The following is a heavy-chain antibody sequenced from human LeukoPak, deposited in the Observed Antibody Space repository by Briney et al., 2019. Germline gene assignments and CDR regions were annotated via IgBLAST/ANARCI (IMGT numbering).Heavy chain of an antibody. Sequence: PGGSLRLSCAASGSTFSTYGMNWVRQAPEKGLEWVSGISGDGGSTYYADSVKGRFTISRDNSKNTLYLQMNSLRAEDTAVYYCAKDYGSGRSNYFDYWGQGTLVTVSS. CDR1: GSTFSTYG. J-gene: IGHJ4*02. V-gene: IGHV3-23*01. CDR3: AKDYGSGRSNYFDY. CDR2: ISGDGGST. D-gene: IGHD3-10*01.